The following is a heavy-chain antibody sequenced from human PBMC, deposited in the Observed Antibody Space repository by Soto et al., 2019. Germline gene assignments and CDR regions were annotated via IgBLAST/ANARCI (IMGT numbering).Heavy chain of an antibody. Sequence: QLQLQESGSGLVKPSQTLSLTCAVSGASISSGGYSWSWIRQPPGKGLEWIGYIYHSGSTYYNPSLKSRVTISVDRSKNQFSLKLSSVTAADTAVYYCARVRGRDGSVYFDYWGQGTLVTVSS. CDR3: ARVRGRDGSVYFDY. CDR1: GASISSGGYS. V-gene: IGHV4-30-2*01. CDR2: IYHSGST. D-gene: IGHD2-15*01. J-gene: IGHJ4*02.